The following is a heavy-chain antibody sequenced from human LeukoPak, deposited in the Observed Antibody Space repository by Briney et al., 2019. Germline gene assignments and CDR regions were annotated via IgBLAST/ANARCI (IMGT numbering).Heavy chain of an antibody. Sequence: PSETLSLTCAVSGGSISSGGYSWSWIRQPAGKGLEWIGRIYTSGSTNYNPSLKRRVTMTVDTSNNQFSLKLSSVTTAKPAVYYCARAIVLGTFDHWGQRTLDTVST. J-gene: IGHJ4*02. D-gene: IGHD2-8*02. CDR2: IYTSGST. CDR3: ARAIVLGTFDH. CDR1: GGSISSGGYS. V-gene: IGHV4-61*02.